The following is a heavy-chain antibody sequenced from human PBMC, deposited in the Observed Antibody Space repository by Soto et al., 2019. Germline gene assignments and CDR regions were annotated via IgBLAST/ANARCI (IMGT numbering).Heavy chain of an antibody. CDR2: IDPSDSYT. Sequence: GESLKISCKGSGYSFTSYWISWVRQMPGKGLEWMGRIDPSDSYTNYSPSFQGHVTISADKSISAAYLQWSSLKASDTAMYYCARHPGYSYGYNYYYGMDVWGQGTMVTVSS. J-gene: IGHJ6*02. V-gene: IGHV5-10-1*01. D-gene: IGHD5-18*01. CDR3: ARHPGYSYGYNYYYGMDV. CDR1: GYSFTSYW.